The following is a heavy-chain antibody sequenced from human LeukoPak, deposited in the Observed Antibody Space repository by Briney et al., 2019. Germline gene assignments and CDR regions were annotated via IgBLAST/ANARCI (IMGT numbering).Heavy chain of an antibody. CDR3: ARRNWFDP. Sequence: GGSLRLSCSGSGVSFSGHWMHWVRQAPGKGLDCVATIKYDGSEKYYVASVKGRFTISRDHANNSLYRQMNRLRAEDTAVYYCARRNWFDPWGQGTLVIVSS. D-gene: IGHD2/OR15-2a*01. V-gene: IGHV3-7*05. J-gene: IGHJ5*02. CDR1: GVSFSGHW. CDR2: IKYDGSEK.